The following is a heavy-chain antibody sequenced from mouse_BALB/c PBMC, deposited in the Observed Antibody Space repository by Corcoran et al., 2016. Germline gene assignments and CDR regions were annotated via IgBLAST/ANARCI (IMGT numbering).Heavy chain of an antibody. CDR2: IDPFNGGT. CDR1: GYSFTSYY. V-gene: IGHV1S135*01. Sequence: EIQLQQSGPELMKPGASVKISCKASGYSFTSYYMHWVKQSHGKSLEWIGYIDPFNGGTSYNQKFKDKATLTVDKSSSTAYMHLSSLTSEDSAVYYCARSIYPWYFDVWGAGTTVTVSS. CDR3: ARSIYPWYFDV. J-gene: IGHJ1*01. D-gene: IGHD2-1*01.